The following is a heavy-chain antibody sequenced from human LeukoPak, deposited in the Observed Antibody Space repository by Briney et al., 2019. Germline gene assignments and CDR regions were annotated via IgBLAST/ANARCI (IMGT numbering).Heavy chain of an antibody. Sequence: GGSLRLSCAASGFTFSDHYMNWTRQVPGKGLEWVAYISQTGSFTTYAASVKGRFTISRDNAKNSLYLQIPVLSADATAVYYCARDRWTPAVTAWLGLYYYYGMDVWGQGTTVTVSS. CDR1: GFTFSDHY. D-gene: IGHD2-21*02. V-gene: IGHV3-11*06. CDR3: ARDRWTPAVTAWLGLYYYYGMDV. J-gene: IGHJ6*02. CDR2: ISQTGSFT.